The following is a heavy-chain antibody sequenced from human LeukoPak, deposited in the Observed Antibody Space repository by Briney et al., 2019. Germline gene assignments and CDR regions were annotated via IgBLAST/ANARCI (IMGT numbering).Heavy chain of an antibody. V-gene: IGHV4-38-2*02. J-gene: IGHJ2*01. D-gene: IGHD3-16*02. CDR1: GYSISSGYY. Sequence: SETLSLTCSVSGYSISSGYYWGWIRQPPGKGLEWIGSIYHSGSTYYNPSLKSRVTISVDTSKNQFSLKLNSVTAADTAVYYCARDFYDYVWGSFRPYRYFDLWGRGTLVTVSS. CDR3: ARDFYDYVWGSFRPYRYFDL. CDR2: IYHSGST.